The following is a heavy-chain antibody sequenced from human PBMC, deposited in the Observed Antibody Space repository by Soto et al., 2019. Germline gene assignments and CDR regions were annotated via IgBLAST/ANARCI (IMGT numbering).Heavy chain of an antibody. Sequence: ASVKVSCKASGYTFTSYGISWVRQAPGQGLEWMGWISAYNGNTNYAQKLQGRVTMTTDTSTSTAYMELRSLRSDDTAVYYCASVTPATHYEILTGYSPCAFDIWGQGTMVTVSS. D-gene: IGHD3-9*01. CDR1: GYTFTSYG. CDR2: ISAYNGNT. J-gene: IGHJ3*02. V-gene: IGHV1-18*01. CDR3: ASVTPATHYEILTGYSPCAFDI.